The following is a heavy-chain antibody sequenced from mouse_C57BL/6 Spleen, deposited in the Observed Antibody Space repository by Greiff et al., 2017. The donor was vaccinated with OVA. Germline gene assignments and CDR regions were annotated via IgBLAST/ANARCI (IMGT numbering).Heavy chain of an antibody. CDR3: AISGSLYGTYAMDY. V-gene: IGHV1-26*01. Sequence: EVQLQQSGPELVKPGASVKISCKASGYTFTDYYMNWVKQSHGKSLEWIGDINPNNGGTSYNQKFKGKATLTVDKSSSTAYMELRSLTSEDSAVYYCAISGSLYGTYAMDYWGQGTSVTVSS. CDR1: GYTFTDYY. D-gene: IGHD2-1*01. J-gene: IGHJ4*01. CDR2: INPNNGGT.